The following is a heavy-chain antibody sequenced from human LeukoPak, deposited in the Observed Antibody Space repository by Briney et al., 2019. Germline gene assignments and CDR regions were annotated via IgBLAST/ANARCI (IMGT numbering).Heavy chain of an antibody. J-gene: IGHJ6*03. CDR3: ARARRPYYYYYSMDV. V-gene: IGHV3-20*04. Sequence: GGSLRLSCAASGFTFDNYGMSWVRQAPGKGLKWVSGINWNGDSTGYGDSVKGRFTISRDNAKNFLYLQMNSLRAEDTALYYCARARRPYYYYYSMDVWGKGTTVTVSS. CDR2: INWNGDST. CDR1: GFTFDNYG.